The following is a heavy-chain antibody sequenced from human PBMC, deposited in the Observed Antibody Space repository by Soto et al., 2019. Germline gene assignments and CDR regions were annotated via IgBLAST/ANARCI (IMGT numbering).Heavy chain of an antibody. Sequence: PGGSLRLSCAASGFTFDDYAMHWVRQAPGKGLEWVSGISWNSGSIGYADSVKGRFTISRDNAKNSLYLQMNSLRAEDTALYYCAKDIYAVQLERLGYYGMDVWGQGTTVTVSS. V-gene: IGHV3-9*01. D-gene: IGHD1-1*01. CDR3: AKDIYAVQLERLGYYGMDV. CDR1: GFTFDDYA. J-gene: IGHJ6*02. CDR2: ISWNSGSI.